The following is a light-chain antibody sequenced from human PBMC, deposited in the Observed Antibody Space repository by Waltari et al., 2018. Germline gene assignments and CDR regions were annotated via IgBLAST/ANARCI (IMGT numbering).Light chain of an antibody. CDR1: AFPTHY. CDR2: KDT. J-gene: IGLJ2*01. Sequence: SYELTQSPSVSVSPGQTARIACPGDAFPTHYAYWYQKKPGHAPVLFIYKDTKRPSGFPERFSGSSSGTTVTLTISGVQAEDEADYYCQSADSAGTYVVFGGGTKLTVL. CDR3: QSADSAGTYVV. V-gene: IGLV3-25*03.